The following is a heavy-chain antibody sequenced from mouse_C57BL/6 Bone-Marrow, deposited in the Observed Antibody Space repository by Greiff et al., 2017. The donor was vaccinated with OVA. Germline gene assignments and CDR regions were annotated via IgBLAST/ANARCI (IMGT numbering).Heavy chain of an antibody. V-gene: IGHV14-3*01. CDR3: AIRYFDV. CDR1: GFTIKNTY. CDR2: IDPANGNT. Sequence: VQLQQSVAELVRPGASVKLSCTASGFTIKNTYMHWVKQRPEQGLEWIGRIDPANGNTKYTPKFQGKATITADTSANTAYLQLSSLTSEDTDIYYCAIRYFDVWGTGTTVTVSS. J-gene: IGHJ1*03.